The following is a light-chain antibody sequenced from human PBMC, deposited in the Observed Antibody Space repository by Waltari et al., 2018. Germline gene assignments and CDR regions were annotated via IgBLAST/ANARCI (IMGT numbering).Light chain of an antibody. V-gene: IGLV2-23*02. CDR2: EVI. CDR1: TSGSGNSDF. CDR3: CSYVQKDIWL. Sequence: QSALTQPASVSGAPGPSITIPCTATTSGSGNSDFVPWYPHHPGKVPKLLIYEVIKRPSNISDRFTGSKSGNMASLSISGLQADDEADYYCCSYVQKDIWLFGRGTKVTVL. J-gene: IGLJ3*02.